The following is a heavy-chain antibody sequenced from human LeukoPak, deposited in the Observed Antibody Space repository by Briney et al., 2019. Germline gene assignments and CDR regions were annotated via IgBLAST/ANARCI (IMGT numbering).Heavy chain of an antibody. CDR3: ASRRRDYYYYYYMDV. CDR1: GGSFSGYY. Sequence: SETLSLTCAVYGGSFSGYYWSWIRQPPGKGLEWIGEINHSGSTNYNPSLKSRVTISVDTSKNQFSLKLSSVTAADTAVYYCASRRRDYYYYYYMDVWGKGTTVTVSS. J-gene: IGHJ6*03. V-gene: IGHV4-34*01. CDR2: INHSGST.